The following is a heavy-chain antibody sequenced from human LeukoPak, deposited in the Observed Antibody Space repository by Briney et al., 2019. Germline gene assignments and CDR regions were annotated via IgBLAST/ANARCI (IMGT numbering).Heavy chain of an antibody. D-gene: IGHD6-13*01. CDR3: AKDASPGSWHPDWFDS. CDR2: IYYSGST. J-gene: IGHJ5*01. V-gene: IGHV4-39*07. Sequence: PSETLSLTCTVSGGSISSSSYYWGWIRQPPGKGLEWIGSIYYSGSTYYNPSLKSRVTISVDTSSNQFSLKLSSVTAADTAVYYCAKDASPGSWHPDWFDSWGQGTLVTVSS. CDR1: GGSISSSSYY.